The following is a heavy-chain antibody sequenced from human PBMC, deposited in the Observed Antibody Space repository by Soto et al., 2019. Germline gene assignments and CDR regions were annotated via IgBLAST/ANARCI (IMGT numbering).Heavy chain of an antibody. Sequence: ASVKVSCKASGYTFTSYYMHWVLQAPGQGLEWMGIINPSGGSTSYAQKFQGRVTMTRDTSTSTVYMELSSLRSEDTAVYYCARDYYYGSGSSLFYYYGMDVWGQGTTVTVSS. J-gene: IGHJ6*02. CDR2: INPSGGST. CDR1: GYTFTSYY. CDR3: ARDYYYGSGSSLFYYYGMDV. D-gene: IGHD3-10*01. V-gene: IGHV1-46*01.